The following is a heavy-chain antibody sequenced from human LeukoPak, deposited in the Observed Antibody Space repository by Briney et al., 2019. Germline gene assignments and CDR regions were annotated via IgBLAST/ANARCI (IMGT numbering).Heavy chain of an antibody. V-gene: IGHV4-4*02. CDR2: IYHSGST. J-gene: IGHJ4*02. D-gene: IGHD3-10*01. CDR1: GGSISSSNW. CDR3: ARTYYYGSGSYSDGFDY. Sequence: PSETLSLTCAVSGGSISSSNWWSWVRQPPGKGLEWIGEIYHSGSTNYNPSLKSRVTISVDKSKNQFSLKLSSVTAADTAVYYCARTYYYGSGSYSDGFDYWGQGTLVTVSS.